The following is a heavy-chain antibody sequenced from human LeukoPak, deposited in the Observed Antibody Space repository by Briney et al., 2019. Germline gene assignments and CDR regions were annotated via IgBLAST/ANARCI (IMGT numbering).Heavy chain of an antibody. Sequence: GGSLRLSCAASGFTFSSYSMNWVRQAPGKGLEWVSYISSSSSTIYYADSVKGRFTISRDNAKNSLYLQMYSLRAEDTAVYYCARARRSEFDYWGQGTLVTVSS. CDR2: ISSSSSTI. CDR3: ARARRSEFDY. V-gene: IGHV3-48*04. J-gene: IGHJ4*02. CDR1: GFTFSSYS.